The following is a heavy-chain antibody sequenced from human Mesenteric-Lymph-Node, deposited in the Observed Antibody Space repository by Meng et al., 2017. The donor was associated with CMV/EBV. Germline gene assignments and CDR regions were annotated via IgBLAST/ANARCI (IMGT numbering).Heavy chain of an antibody. CDR3: ARSYDYGDPFDY. Sequence: CAVYGGSISSSNWWSWVRQPPGKGLEWIGEIYHSGSTNYNLSLKSRVTISVDKSKNQFSLKLSSVTAADTAVYYCARSYDYGDPFDYWGQGTLVTVSS. V-gene: IGHV4-4*02. J-gene: IGHJ4*02. CDR2: IYHSGST. CDR1: GGSISSSNW. D-gene: IGHD4-17*01.